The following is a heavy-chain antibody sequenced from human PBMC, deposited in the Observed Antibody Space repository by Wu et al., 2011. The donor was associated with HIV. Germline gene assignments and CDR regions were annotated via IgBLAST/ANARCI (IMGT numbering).Heavy chain of an antibody. CDR1: EYSFTDYY. V-gene: IGHV1-69-2*01. J-gene: IGHJ4*02. CDR2: VDPDDGET. Sequence: VQLVQSGAEVKKPGATVKISCKISEYSFTDYYIHWVQQAPGKGLEWMGLVDPDDGETKYSQRFLGRVTMTADTSTDTAFMELSSLRSDDSATYFCARGYGITSSFDYWGQGSLVTVS. D-gene: IGHD1-1*01. CDR3: ARGYGITSSFDY.